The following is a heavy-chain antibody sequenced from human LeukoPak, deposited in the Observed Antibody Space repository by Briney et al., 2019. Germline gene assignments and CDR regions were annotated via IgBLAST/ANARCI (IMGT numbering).Heavy chain of an antibody. J-gene: IGHJ4*02. Sequence: ASVKVSCKASGYTFTGYYMHWVRQAPGQGLEWMGWINPNSGGTNYAQKLQGRVTMTTDTSTSTAYMELRSLRSDDTAVYYCGIAVAGTRTKVDYWGQGTLVTVSS. CDR1: GYTFTGYY. CDR3: GIAVAGTRTKVDY. D-gene: IGHD6-19*01. V-gene: IGHV1-2*02. CDR2: INPNSGGT.